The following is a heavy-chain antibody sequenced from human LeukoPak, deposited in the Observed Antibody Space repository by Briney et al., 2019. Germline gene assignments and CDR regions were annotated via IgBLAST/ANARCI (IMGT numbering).Heavy chain of an antibody. J-gene: IGHJ4*02. CDR1: GYTFTGYY. D-gene: IGHD6-13*01. CDR3: AIGIPALGTFDY. V-gene: IGHV1-2*06. CDR2: INPNSGGT. Sequence: ASVKVSCKASGYTFTGYYMHWVRRAPGQGLEWMGRINPNSGGTNYAQKFQGRVTMTRDTSISTAYMELSSLRSDDTAVYHCAIGIPALGTFDYWGQGTLVTVSS.